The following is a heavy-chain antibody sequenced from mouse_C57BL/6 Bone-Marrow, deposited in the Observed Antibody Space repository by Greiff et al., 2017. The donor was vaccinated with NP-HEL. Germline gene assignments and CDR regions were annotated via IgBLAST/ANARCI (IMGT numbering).Heavy chain of an antibody. D-gene: IGHD2-4*01. CDR1: GFTFSNYW. V-gene: IGHV6-3*01. CDR3: TGSLYDYDEGYYFDY. J-gene: IGHJ2*01. Sequence: EVQVVESGGGLVQPGGSMKLSCVASGFTFSNYWMNWVRQSPEKGLEWVAQIRLKSDNYATHYAESVKGRFTISRDDSKSSVYLQMNNLRAEDTGIYYCTGSLYDYDEGYYFDYWGQGTTLTVSS. CDR2: IRLKSDNYAT.